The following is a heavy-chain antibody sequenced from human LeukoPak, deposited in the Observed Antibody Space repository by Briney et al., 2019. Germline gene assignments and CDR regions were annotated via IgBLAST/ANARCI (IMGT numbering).Heavy chain of an antibody. Sequence: SGTLSLTCAVSGDSISSNKWWSWVRQPPGKGLEWLGEIYRSGSTNYNPSLNSRLTISLDKSKNQFSLNVSSVTAADTAVYYCARHQGIAAAPFDYWGQGTLVTVSS. CDR1: GDSISSNKW. CDR3: ARHQGIAAAPFDY. D-gene: IGHD6-13*01. V-gene: IGHV4-4*02. CDR2: IYRSGST. J-gene: IGHJ4*02.